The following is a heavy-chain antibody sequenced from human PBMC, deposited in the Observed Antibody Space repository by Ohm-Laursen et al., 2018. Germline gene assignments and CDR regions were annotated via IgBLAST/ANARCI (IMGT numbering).Heavy chain of an antibody. V-gene: IGHV4-61*01. CDR2: IYSGGNT. J-gene: IGHJ4*02. CDR1: GDSLSSGPEN. Sequence: SETLSLTCTVSGDSLSSGPENWSWIRQPPGQGLEYIGFIYSGGNTNYNPSLKNRVTMSVDTSKNQFSLKLSSVTAADTAVYYCARAAGSSGWYYFDYWGQGTLVTVSS. D-gene: IGHD6-19*01. CDR3: ARAAGSSGWYYFDY.